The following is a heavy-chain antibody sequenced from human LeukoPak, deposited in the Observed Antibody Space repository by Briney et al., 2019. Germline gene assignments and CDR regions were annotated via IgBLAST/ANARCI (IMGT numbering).Heavy chain of an antibody. CDR3: ARGGSPVVPAAIRAFDI. CDR1: GYTFTSYD. J-gene: IGHJ3*02. D-gene: IGHD2-2*01. V-gene: IGHV1-8*03. CDR2: MNPNSGNT. Sequence: GASVKVSCKASGYTFTSYDINWVRQATGQGLEWMGWMNPNSGNTGYAQKFQGRVTITRNPSISTAYMELSSLRSEDTAVYYCARGGSPVVPAAIRAFDIWGQGTMVTVSS.